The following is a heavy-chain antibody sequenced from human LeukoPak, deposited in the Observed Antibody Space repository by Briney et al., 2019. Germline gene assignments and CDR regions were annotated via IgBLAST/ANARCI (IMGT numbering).Heavy chain of an antibody. CDR3: ARGPHYDSVWGTYRYFDY. J-gene: IGHJ4*02. V-gene: IGHV4-39*07. Sequence: SETLSLTCTVSGGSISSSSYYWGWIRQPPGKGLEWIGSIYYSGSTYYNPSLKSRVTISVDTSKNQFSLKLSSVTAADTAVYYCARGPHYDSVWGTYRYFDYWGQGTLVTVSS. CDR1: GGSISSSSYY. D-gene: IGHD3-16*02. CDR2: IYYSGST.